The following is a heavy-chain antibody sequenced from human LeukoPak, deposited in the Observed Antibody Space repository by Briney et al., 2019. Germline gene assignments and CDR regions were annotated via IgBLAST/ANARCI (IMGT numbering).Heavy chain of an antibody. D-gene: IGHD6-6*01. V-gene: IGHV4-59*01. CDR1: GGSISTYY. Sequence: PSETLSLTCTVSGGSISTYYWSWIRQPPGKGLEWIGYVYYTGSTNYNPSLKSRVTISVDTSKNLFSLKLSSVTAADTAVYYCAGRRSSSLYYYYYYMDVWGKGTTVTVSS. CDR3: AGRRSSSLYYYYYYMDV. J-gene: IGHJ6*03. CDR2: VYYTGST.